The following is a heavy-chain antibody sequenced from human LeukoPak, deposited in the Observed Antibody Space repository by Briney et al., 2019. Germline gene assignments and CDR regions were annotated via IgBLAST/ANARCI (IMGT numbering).Heavy chain of an antibody. V-gene: IGHV5-51*01. Sequence: GESLKISCQPSGYSFTTYWIGWVRQMPGKGLEWMGIIYPRDSDTRYSPSFQGQVTMTRDTSISTAYMELSRLRSDDTAVYYCAKDSSGWYPHPLYWGQGTLVTVSS. CDR1: GYSFTTYW. J-gene: IGHJ4*02. CDR2: IYPRDSDT. CDR3: AKDSSGWYPHPLY. D-gene: IGHD6-19*01.